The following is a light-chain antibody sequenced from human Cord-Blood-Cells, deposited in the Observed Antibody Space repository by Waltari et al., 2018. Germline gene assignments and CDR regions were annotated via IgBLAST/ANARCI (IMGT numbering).Light chain of an antibody. CDR1: SSDVGGYNY. CDR2: DVS. CDR3: SSYTRSSTWV. J-gene: IGLJ3*02. Sequence: QSALTQPASVSGSPGQSITISCTGTSSDVGGYNYVSWYQQHPGKAPKRMIYDVSKRPSGVSKRISGSKSGNTASLTTSGLQAEDEADYYCSSYTRSSTWVFGGGTKLTVL. V-gene: IGLV2-14*01.